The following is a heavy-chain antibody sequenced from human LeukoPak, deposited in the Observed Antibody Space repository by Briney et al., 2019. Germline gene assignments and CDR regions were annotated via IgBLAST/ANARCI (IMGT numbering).Heavy chain of an antibody. D-gene: IGHD3-9*01. Sequence: SETLSLTCAVSGGSISSHYWSWIRQPPGKGLEWIGYIYYSGSTNYNPSLKSRVTISVDTSKNQFSLKLSSVTAADTAVYYCARLYYDILTGYYNLDYWGQGTLVTVSS. V-gene: IGHV4-59*11. CDR3: ARLYYDILTGYYNLDY. J-gene: IGHJ4*02. CDR1: GGSISSHY. CDR2: IYYSGST.